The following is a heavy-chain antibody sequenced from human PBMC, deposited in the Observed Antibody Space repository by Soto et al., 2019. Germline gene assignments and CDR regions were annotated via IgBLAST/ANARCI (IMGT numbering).Heavy chain of an antibody. Sequence: QVQLQESGPGLVKPSGILSLTCAVSGGSISSSNWWSWVRQPPGKGLEWIGEIYHSGSTNYNPYLKSRVTISVDKSKNQFSLKQSSVSAAVTAVYYCARDGAYYYDSSGYLVVPSMDVWGQGTTVTVSS. CDR3: ARDGAYYYDSSGYLVVPSMDV. CDR1: GGSISSSNW. CDR2: IYHSGST. D-gene: IGHD3-22*01. J-gene: IGHJ6*02. V-gene: IGHV4-4*02.